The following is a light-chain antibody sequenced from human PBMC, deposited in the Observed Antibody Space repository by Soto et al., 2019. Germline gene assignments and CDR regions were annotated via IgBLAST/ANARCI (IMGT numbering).Light chain of an antibody. V-gene: IGLV1-40*01. CDR3: QSYDSSLSGYV. CDR2: GNS. Sequence: QSALTQPPSVSGAPGQRVTISCTGSSSNIGAGYDVHWYQQLPGTAPKLLIYGNSNRPSGVPDRFSGSKSGTSASLAITGLQAEDEADYYLQSYDSSLSGYVFGTGTKVTVL. CDR1: SSNIGAGYD. J-gene: IGLJ1*01.